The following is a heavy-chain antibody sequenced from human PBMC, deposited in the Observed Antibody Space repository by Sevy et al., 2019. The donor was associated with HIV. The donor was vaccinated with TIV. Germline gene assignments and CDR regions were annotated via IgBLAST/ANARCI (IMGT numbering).Heavy chain of an antibody. D-gene: IGHD1-26*01. V-gene: IGHV3-23*01. Sequence: GGSLRLSCAASGFTFSSYAMSWVRQAPGKGLEWVSAISGSGGSTYYADSVKGRFTISRDNSKNTLYLQMNSLRAEDTAVYYCAKGSARIVGATNWFDPWGQETLVTVSS. CDR3: AKGSARIVGATNWFDP. CDR1: GFTFSSYA. J-gene: IGHJ5*02. CDR2: ISGSGGST.